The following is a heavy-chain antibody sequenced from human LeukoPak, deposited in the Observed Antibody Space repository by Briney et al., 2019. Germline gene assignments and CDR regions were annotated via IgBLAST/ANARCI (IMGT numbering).Heavy chain of an antibody. D-gene: IGHD2-2*01. CDR1: GGSITSNY. V-gene: IGHV4-59*12. CDR3: ARDTVVPAARINAFDI. J-gene: IGHJ3*02. Sequence: PSETLSLTCFVSGGSITSNYWSWIRQPPGKELEWIGYIYYDGITNYNPSPKSRVTMSVDTSKNQFSLKLSSVTAADTAVYYCARDTVVPAARINAFDIWGRGTMVTVSS. CDR2: IYYDGIT.